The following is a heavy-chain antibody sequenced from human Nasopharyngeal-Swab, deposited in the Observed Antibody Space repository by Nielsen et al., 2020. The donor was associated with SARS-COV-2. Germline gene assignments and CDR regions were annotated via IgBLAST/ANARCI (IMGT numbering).Heavy chain of an antibody. Sequence: WVRQAPGQGLEWMGIINPSGVTTTYAQKFQGRATMTRDTSTRAVYMELSSLIYEGTAVYYCARGCVTTVVRGVEDWFDPWGQGTLVTVSS. J-gene: IGHJ5*02. CDR2: INPSGVTT. CDR3: ARGCVTTVVRGVEDWFDP. V-gene: IGHV1-46*01. D-gene: IGHD3-10*01.